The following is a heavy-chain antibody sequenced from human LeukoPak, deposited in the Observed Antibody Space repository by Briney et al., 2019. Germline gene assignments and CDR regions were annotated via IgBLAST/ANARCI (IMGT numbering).Heavy chain of an antibody. V-gene: IGHV3-30*02. CDR2: IRYDGSNK. J-gene: IGHJ5*02. CDR3: AKDSGYSSGWEFDP. D-gene: IGHD6-19*01. Sequence: GGSLRLSCAASGFTFSSYGMHWVRQAPGKGLEWVAFIRYDGSNKYYADSVKGRFTISRDNSKNTLYLQMNSLRAEDTAVYYCAKDSGYSSGWEFDPWGQGTLVTVSS. CDR1: GFTFSSYG.